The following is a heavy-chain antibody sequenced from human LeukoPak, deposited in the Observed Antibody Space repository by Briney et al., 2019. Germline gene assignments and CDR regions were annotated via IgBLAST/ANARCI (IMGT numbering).Heavy chain of an antibody. J-gene: IGHJ4*02. CDR1: GFTFSSYW. CDR2: IHSDGDTT. V-gene: IGHV3-74*01. D-gene: IGHD1-26*01. CDR3: ARGSGSYAYFVY. Sequence: GGSLRLSCAASGFTFSSYWMHWVRQAPGKGLVWVSRIHSDGDTTTYADSVKGRFTISRDNAKNTLYLQMSSLRAEDTALYYCARGSGSYAYFVYWGQGTLVTVSS.